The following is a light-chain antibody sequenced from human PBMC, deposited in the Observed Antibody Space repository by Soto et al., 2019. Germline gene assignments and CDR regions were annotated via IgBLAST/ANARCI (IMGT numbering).Light chain of an antibody. Sequence: QSALPQPASVSGSPGQSITISCTGTSSDVGGYNHVAWYQQFPGKSPKLMIYAVSDRPPGVSDRFSGSKSGITASLTISGLQTEVEADYHHISDTESKSYPLGTGNKVTV. CDR3: ISDTESKSYP. J-gene: IGLJ1*01. V-gene: IGLV2-14*03. CDR1: SSDVGGYNH. CDR2: AVS.